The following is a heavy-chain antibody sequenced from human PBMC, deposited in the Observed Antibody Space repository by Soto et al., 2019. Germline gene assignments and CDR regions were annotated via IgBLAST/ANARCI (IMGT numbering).Heavy chain of an antibody. CDR2: INPNSGGT. CDR3: ARGIYDFWSGYYVDY. CDR1: GYTFTGYY. J-gene: IGHJ4*02. Sequence: ASVKVSCKASGYTFTGYYMHWVRQAPGQGLEWMGWINPNSGGTNYAQKFQGWVTMTRDTSISTAYMELNRLRSDDTAVYYCARGIYDFWSGYYVDYWGQGTQVTVSS. V-gene: IGHV1-2*04. D-gene: IGHD3-3*01.